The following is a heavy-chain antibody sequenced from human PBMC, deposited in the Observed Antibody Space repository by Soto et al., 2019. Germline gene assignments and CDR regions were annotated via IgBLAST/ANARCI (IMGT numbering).Heavy chain of an antibody. D-gene: IGHD2-21*02. V-gene: IGHV4-34*01. CDR3: ARADRTLVTSYSLDV. CDR1: GGSFSGYY. J-gene: IGHJ6*02. Sequence: SETLSLTCAVYGGSFSGYYWTWIRQPPGKGLEWIGEVNHSGTINFNPSLKSRLTISLDTSKKHFSLKLSSVTDADTAAYYCARADRTLVTSYSLDVWGQGTTVTVSS. CDR2: VNHSGTI.